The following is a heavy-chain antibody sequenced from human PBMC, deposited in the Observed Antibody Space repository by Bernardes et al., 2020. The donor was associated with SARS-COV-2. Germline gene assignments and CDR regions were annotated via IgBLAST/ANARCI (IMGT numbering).Heavy chain of an antibody. D-gene: IGHD3-16*02. J-gene: IGHJ5*02. V-gene: IGHV3-48*01. Sequence: GGSLRLSCAASGFTFSTYSMNWVRQAPGKGLEWVSYLSSSSTIYYADSVKGRFTVSRDNAKNSLYLQINSLRAEDTAVYYCAREESYGRFDPWGQGTLVTVSS. CDR3: AREESYGRFDP. CDR2: LSSSSTI. CDR1: GFTFSTYS.